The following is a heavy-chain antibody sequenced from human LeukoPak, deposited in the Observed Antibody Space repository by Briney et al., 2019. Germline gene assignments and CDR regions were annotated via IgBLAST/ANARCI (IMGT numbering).Heavy chain of an antibody. V-gene: IGHV4-4*07. D-gene: IGHD3-22*01. CDR2: IYTSGST. J-gene: IGHJ5*02. CDR1: GGSISRYY. CDR3: ARVYYYDIHNWFDP. Sequence: SETLSLTCTVSGGSISRYYWSWIRQPAGKGLEWIGRIYTSGSTNYNPSLKSRVTMSVDTSKNQFSLKLSSVTAADTAVYYCARVYYYDIHNWFDPWGQGTLVTVSS.